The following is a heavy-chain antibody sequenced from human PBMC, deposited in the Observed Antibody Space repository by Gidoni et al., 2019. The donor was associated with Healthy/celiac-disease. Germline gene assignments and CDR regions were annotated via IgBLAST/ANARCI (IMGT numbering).Heavy chain of an antibody. J-gene: IGHJ6*02. CDR2: IKSKTDGGTT. CDR1: GFTFSHAW. CDR3: TTDIMSGYYYGMDV. Sequence: EVQLVESGGGLVKPGGSLRLSCAASGFTFSHAWMSWVRQAPGKGLEWVGRIKSKTDGGTTDYAAPVKGRFTISRDDSKNTLYLQMNSLKTEDTAVYYCTTDIMSGYYYGMDVWGQGTTVTVSS. D-gene: IGHD3-3*01. V-gene: IGHV3-15*01.